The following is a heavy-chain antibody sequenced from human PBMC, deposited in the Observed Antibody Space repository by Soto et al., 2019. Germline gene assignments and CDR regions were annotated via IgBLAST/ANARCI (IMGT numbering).Heavy chain of an antibody. J-gene: IGHJ4*02. CDR3: ARVLGEEVTRYSSSFYYFDY. D-gene: IGHD6-6*01. Sequence: EVQLLESGGDLEQPGGSLRLSCAASGFTFSNYAMSWVRQAPGKGLEWVATISGSDGRTWYADSVKGRFTISRDNSENTLHLQMNSLRAEDTAVYYCARVLGEEVTRYSSSFYYFDYWGQGTLVTVSS. V-gene: IGHV3-23*01. CDR1: GFTFSNYA. CDR2: ISGSDGRT.